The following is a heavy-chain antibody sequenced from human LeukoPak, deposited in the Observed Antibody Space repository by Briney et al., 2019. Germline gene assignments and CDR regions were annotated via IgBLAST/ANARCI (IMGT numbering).Heavy chain of an antibody. CDR1: DDSITVYY. CDR2: VDHTGST. Sequence: SETLSLTCSVSDDSITVYYWTWIRQPPGKGLEWIGYVDHTGSTNFNPSLNGRVSISRDTSKNLFSLRLRSVTAADTAVYFSARGRVSSSTWYSTYYYYFYMDVWGKGTTVTVSS. J-gene: IGHJ6*03. CDR3: ARGRVSSSTWYSTYYYYFYMDV. D-gene: IGHD4-11*01. V-gene: IGHV4-59*01.